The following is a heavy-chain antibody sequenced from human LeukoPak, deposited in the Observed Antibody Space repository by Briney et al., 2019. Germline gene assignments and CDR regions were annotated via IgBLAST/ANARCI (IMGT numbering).Heavy chain of an antibody. CDR2: IYYSGST. D-gene: IGHD3-10*01. CDR3: ARAAGFNYYGSGSYYKN. CDR1: GGSISSSSYY. V-gene: IGHV4-39*07. J-gene: IGHJ4*02. Sequence: PSETLSLTCTVSGGSISSSSYYWGWIRQPPGKGLEWIGSIYYSGSTNYNPSLKSRVTISVDTSKNQFSLKLSSVTAADTAVYYCARAAGFNYYGSGSYYKNWGQGTLVTVSS.